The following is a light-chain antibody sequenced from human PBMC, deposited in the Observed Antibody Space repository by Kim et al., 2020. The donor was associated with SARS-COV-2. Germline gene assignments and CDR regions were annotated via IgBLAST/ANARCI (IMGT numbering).Light chain of an antibody. CDR1: QSLISDY. J-gene: IGKJ1*01. CDR2: DAP. Sequence: VLTQSPDILSLSLGERATLSCRASQSLISDYLAWYQQKPGQAPRLLIYDAPSRVTGIPDRFSGSGSGTDFTLTISRLEPEDFAVYYCQQYGTSPRTFGQGTKVDIK. V-gene: IGKV3-20*01. CDR3: QQYGTSPRT.